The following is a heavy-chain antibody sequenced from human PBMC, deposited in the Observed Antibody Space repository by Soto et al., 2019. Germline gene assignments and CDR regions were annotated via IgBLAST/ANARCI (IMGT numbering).Heavy chain of an antibody. V-gene: IGHV5-51*01. CDR3: VSPNFGALTNFDF. Sequence: GESLKISCKAIGYTFTNYWIGWVRQTPGKGLEWMGIIFPGDSDTRYNPSFEGQVTVSADESISTAYLQWNTLKASDTAMYYCVSPNFGALTNFDFWGQGTLVTVSS. CDR1: GYTFTNYW. CDR2: IFPGDSDT. J-gene: IGHJ4*02. D-gene: IGHD3-16*01.